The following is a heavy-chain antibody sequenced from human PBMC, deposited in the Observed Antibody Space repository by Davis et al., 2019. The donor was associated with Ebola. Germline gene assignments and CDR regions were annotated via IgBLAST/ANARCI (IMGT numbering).Heavy chain of an antibody. CDR3: ARGFPYYDILSLDY. CDR1: GGSFNNYA. V-gene: IGHV1-69*04. J-gene: IGHJ4*02. CDR2: ITPILGIP. Sequence: SVKVSCKASGGSFNNYAINWVRQAPGQGLEWMGRITPILGIPNYAQKFQGRVTITADKSTSTAYMELRSLRSDDTAVYYCARGFPYYDILSLDYWGQGTLVTVSS. D-gene: IGHD3-9*01.